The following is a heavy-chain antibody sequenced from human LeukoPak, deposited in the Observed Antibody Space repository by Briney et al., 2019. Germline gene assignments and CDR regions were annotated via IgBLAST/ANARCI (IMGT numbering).Heavy chain of an antibody. J-gene: IGHJ4*02. CDR2: TSGSGGST. Sequence: GGSLRLSCAASGFTFSSYAMSWVRQAPGKGLEWVSATSGSGGSTYYADSVKGRFTISRDNSKNTLYLQMNSLRAEDTAVYYCAKDPQRYSSSWYLDYWGQGTLVTVSS. D-gene: IGHD6-13*01. CDR3: AKDPQRYSSSWYLDY. V-gene: IGHV3-23*01. CDR1: GFTFSSYA.